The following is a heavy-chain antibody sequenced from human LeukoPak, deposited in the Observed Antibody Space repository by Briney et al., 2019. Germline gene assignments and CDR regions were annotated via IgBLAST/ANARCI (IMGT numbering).Heavy chain of an antibody. D-gene: IGHD6-13*01. CDR2: INTNTGNP. J-gene: IGHJ6*02. V-gene: IGHV7-4-1*02. CDR1: GYTFTGYY. CDR3: ARPGIAAYYYYGMDV. Sequence: ASVKVSCKASGYTFTGYYIHWVRQAPGQGLEWMGWINTNTGNPTYAQGFTGRFVFSLDTSVSTAYLQISSLKAEDTAVYYCARPGIAAYYYYGMDVWGQGTTVTVSS.